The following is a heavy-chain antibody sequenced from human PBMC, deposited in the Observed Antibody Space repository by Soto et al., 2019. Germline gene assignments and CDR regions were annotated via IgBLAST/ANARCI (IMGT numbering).Heavy chain of an antibody. CDR1: GYSFTSNW. V-gene: IGHV5-51*01. D-gene: IGHD2-15*01. Sequence: EVQLVQSGTEVKKPGESLKISCQGSGYSFTSNWIGWVRQMPGKGLEWMGIINPADSDIKYSPSFQGQVTISADKSIGTAYLQWSSLTATDTAMYYCARHQRDDATRKIDCWGQGTLVTVSS. J-gene: IGHJ4*02. CDR3: ARHQRDDATRKIDC. CDR2: INPADSDI.